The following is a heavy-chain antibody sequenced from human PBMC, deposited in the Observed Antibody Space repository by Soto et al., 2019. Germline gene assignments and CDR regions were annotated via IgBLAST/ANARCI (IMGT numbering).Heavy chain of an antibody. J-gene: IGHJ4*02. CDR2: INPSGGST. V-gene: IGHV1-46*01. D-gene: IGHD5-12*01. CDR1: GYTFTSYY. Sequence: ASVKVSCKASGYTFTSYYMHWVRQAPGQGLEWMGIINPSGGSTSYAQKFQGRVTMTRDTSTSTVYMELSSLRSEDTAVYYCASRAIDTSGYDMHFDYWGQGTLVTVSS. CDR3: ASRAIDTSGYDMHFDY.